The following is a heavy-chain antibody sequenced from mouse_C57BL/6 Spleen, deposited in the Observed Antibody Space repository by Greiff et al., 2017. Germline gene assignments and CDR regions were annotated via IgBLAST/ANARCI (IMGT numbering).Heavy chain of an antibody. CDR2: ISDGGSYT. Sequence: EVKVVESGGGLVKPGGSLKLSCAASGFTFSSYAMSWVRQTPEKRLEWVATISDGGSYTYYPDNVKGRFTISRDNAKNNLYLQMSHLKSEDTAMYYCARELPDYWGQGTTLTVSS. CDR3: ARELPDY. D-gene: IGHD5-5*01. CDR1: GFTFSSYA. J-gene: IGHJ2*01. V-gene: IGHV5-4*01.